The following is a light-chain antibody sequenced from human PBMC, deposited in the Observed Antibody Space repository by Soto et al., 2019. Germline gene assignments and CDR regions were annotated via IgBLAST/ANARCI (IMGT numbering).Light chain of an antibody. CDR1: QSVSSSY. Sequence: EIVLTQSPGTLSLSPGERATLSCRASQSVSSSYLAWYQQKPGQAPRLLIYGASSRATGIPDRFSGSGSGTXFXLTISRLEPEDFAVYYCQQYGSSPNTFGQGTKLEIK. CDR2: GAS. J-gene: IGKJ2*01. V-gene: IGKV3-20*01. CDR3: QQYGSSPNT.